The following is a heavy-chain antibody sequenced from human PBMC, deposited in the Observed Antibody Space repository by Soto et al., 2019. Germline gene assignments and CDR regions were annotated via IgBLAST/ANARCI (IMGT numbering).Heavy chain of an antibody. CDR1: GFTFSIYA. V-gene: IGHV3-30*18. CDR3: AKDRGPRRQWLIGPFDY. J-gene: IGHJ4*02. CDR2: ISYDGTKT. D-gene: IGHD6-19*01. Sequence: QVQLVESGGGVVQPGRSLRVSCAASGFTFSIYAMHWVRQAPGTGLEWVAVISYDGTKTYYADSVKGRFTISRDNSKNTVYLQMSRLRDEDTAVYYCAKDRGPRRQWLIGPFDYWGQGTLVTVSP.